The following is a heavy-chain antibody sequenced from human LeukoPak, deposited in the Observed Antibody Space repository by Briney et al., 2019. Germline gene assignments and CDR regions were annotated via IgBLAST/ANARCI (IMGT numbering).Heavy chain of an antibody. J-gene: IGHJ6*02. V-gene: IGHV3-66*01. CDR3: ARSGPYGALNYYYYGMDV. D-gene: IGHD4-17*01. CDR2: GST. Sequence: GSTYYADSVKGRFTISRDNSKNTLYLQMNSLRAEDTAVYYCARSGPYGALNYYYYGMDVWGQGTTVTVSS.